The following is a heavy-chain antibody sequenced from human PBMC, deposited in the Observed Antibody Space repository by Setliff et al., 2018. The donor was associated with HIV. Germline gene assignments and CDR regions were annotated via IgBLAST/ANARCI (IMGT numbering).Heavy chain of an antibody. Sequence: SETLSLTCAVYGGSLTNYYWSWFRQSPGKGLEWIGEVTDDGSVNYNPSLKSRVTISLVTSKAQFSLKLSSVPAADTAVYYCARRSRYGSGWSHVGYFDLWGRGTLGTVPQ. J-gene: IGHJ2*01. D-gene: IGHD6-19*01. CDR3: ARRSRYGSGWSHVGYFDL. CDR1: GGSLTNYY. V-gene: IGHV4-34*01. CDR2: VTDDGSV.